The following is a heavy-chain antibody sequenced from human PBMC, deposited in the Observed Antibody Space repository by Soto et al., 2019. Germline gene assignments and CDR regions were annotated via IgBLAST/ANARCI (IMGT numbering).Heavy chain of an antibody. CDR1: GFTFSSYG. J-gene: IGHJ3*02. V-gene: IGHV3-33*01. CDR2: IWYDGSNK. CDR3: ARDGSGDRHAFDI. Sequence: QVQLVESGGGVVQPGRSLRLSCAASGFTFSSYGMHWVRQAPGKGLEWVAVIWYDGSNKYYADSVKGRFTISRDNSKNTLYVQVNSLRVEDTAVYYCARDGSGDRHAFDIWGQGAMVTVSS. D-gene: IGHD3-10*01.